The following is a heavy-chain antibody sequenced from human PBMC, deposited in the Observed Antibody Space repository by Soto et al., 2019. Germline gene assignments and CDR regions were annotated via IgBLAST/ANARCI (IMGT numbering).Heavy chain of an antibody. CDR1: GFTFNSYV. CDR2: ISRSGRGSA. CDR3: ARGRYLDSSDYRVANRPSDH. Sequence: GGYLRLSCAASGFTFNSYVMTCVRQAPGEGLEWVSSISRSGRGSAYYADSVKGRFTISRDNSENTLFLQMNNLRDEDTALYYCARGRYLDSSDYRVANRPSDHWGLRTLGTGST. D-gene: IGHD3-22*01. V-gene: IGHV3-23*01. J-gene: IGHJ4*02.